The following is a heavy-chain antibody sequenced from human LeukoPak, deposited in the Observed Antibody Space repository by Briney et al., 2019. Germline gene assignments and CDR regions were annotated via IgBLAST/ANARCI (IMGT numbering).Heavy chain of an antibody. D-gene: IGHD3/OR15-3a*01. CDR2: IYYSGST. Sequence: SQTLSLTCTVSGGSISSSSYYWGWIRQPPGKGLEWIGTIYYSGSTYYNPSLKSRASISVDTTKNQFSLRLTSVTAADTAVYYCARQTGSGLFILPGGQGTLVTVSS. CDR3: ARQTGSGLFILP. CDR1: GGSISSSSYY. V-gene: IGHV4-39*01. J-gene: IGHJ4*02.